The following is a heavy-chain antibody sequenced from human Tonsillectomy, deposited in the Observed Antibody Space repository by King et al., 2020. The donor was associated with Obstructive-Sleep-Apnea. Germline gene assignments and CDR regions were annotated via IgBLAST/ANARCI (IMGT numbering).Heavy chain of an antibody. CDR3: AKDLDQKYYYDSSGYYVKDAFDI. CDR1: GFTFSSYA. CDR2: ISGSGGST. D-gene: IGHD3-22*01. V-gene: IGHV3-23*04. J-gene: IGHJ3*02. Sequence: VQLVESGGGLVQPGGSLRLSCAASGFTFSSYAMSWVRQAPGKGLEWVSAISGSGGSTYYADSVKGRFTISRDNSKNTLYLQMNSLRAEDTAVYYCAKDLDQKYYYDSSGYYVKDAFDIWGQGTMVTVSS.